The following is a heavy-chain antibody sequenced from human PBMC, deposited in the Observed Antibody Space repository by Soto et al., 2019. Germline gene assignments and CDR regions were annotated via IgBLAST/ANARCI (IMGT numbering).Heavy chain of an antibody. CDR3: ARTRSLVPYNWFAS. J-gene: IGHJ5*01. Sequence: SETLSLTCTVSGTSVIDYYWSWIRQPPGKRPEWIGYVHYSGKSEANPSLRSRLTMSTDPSKNHFSLRLTSVTAADTAMYYCARTRSLVPYNWFASWGQGILVTVSS. V-gene: IGHV4-59*02. CDR2: VHYSGKS. D-gene: IGHD1-20*01. CDR1: GTSVIDYY.